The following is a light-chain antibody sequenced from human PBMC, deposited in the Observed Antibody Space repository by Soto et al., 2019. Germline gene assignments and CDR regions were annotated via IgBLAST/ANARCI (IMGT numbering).Light chain of an antibody. V-gene: IGLV2-14*01. Sequence: QSALTQPASVSGSPGQSITISCTGTSSDFVSWYQQYPGKAPKLIIYEVSNRPSGVSNRFSGSKSGNTASLTISGLQAEDEADYYCASYTSVSRVFGGGTKLTVL. J-gene: IGLJ3*02. CDR2: EVS. CDR1: SSDF. CDR3: ASYTSVSRV.